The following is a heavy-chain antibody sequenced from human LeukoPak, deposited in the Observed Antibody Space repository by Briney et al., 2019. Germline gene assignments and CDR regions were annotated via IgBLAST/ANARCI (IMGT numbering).Heavy chain of an antibody. Sequence: KSSETLSLTCTVFGDSISDTTYYWNWIRQHPGRGLEWIGYIYYTGSTSYNPSLKGRVTISRVTSKNQFSLKLSSATVADTAVYYCGRGYGPATSGFDTWGQGALVTVSS. CDR3: GRGYGPATSGFDT. CDR1: GDSISDTTYY. V-gene: IGHV4-31*03. J-gene: IGHJ4*02. D-gene: IGHD1-1*01. CDR2: IYYTGST.